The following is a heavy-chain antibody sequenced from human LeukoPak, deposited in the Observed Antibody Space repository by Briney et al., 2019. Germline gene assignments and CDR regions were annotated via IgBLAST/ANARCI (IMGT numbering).Heavy chain of an antibody. CDR1: GGSISSYY. V-gene: IGHV4-59*01. CDR3: ARGPIVGATTFDY. J-gene: IGHJ4*02. Sequence: SETLSLTCTVSGGSISSYYWSWIRQPPGKGLEWIGYIYYSGSTNYNPSLKSRVTISVDTSKNQFSLKLSSVTAADTAVYYCARGPIVGATTFDYWGQGTLATVSS. CDR2: IYYSGST. D-gene: IGHD1-26*01.